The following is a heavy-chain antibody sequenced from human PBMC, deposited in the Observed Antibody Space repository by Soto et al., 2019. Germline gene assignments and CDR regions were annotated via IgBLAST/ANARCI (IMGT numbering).Heavy chain of an antibody. Sequence: PSETLSLTCAVYGGSFSGYYWSWIRQPPGKGLEWIGEINHSGSTNYNPSPKSRVTISVDTSKNQFSLKLSSVTAADTAVYYCASRGSDTAMVPYYFDYWGQGTLVTVSS. CDR1: GGSFSGYY. CDR3: ASRGSDTAMVPYYFDY. J-gene: IGHJ4*02. V-gene: IGHV4-34*01. D-gene: IGHD5-18*01. CDR2: INHSGST.